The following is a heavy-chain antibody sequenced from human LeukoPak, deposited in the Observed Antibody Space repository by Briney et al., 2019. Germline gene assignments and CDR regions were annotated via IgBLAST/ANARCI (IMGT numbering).Heavy chain of an antibody. V-gene: IGHV3-15*01. D-gene: IGHD1-26*01. Sequence: PGGSLRLSCAASGFTFSNAWMSWVRQAPGKGLEWVGRIKSKTDGGTTDYAAPVKGRFTISRDDSKNTLCLQMNSLKTEDTAVYYCTTVHSGSYLGNDAFDIWGQGTMVTVSS. CDR3: TTVHSGSYLGNDAFDI. CDR2: IKSKTDGGTT. CDR1: GFTFSNAW. J-gene: IGHJ3*02.